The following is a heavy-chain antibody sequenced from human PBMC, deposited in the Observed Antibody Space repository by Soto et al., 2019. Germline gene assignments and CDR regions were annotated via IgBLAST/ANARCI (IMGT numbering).Heavy chain of an antibody. CDR1: GFTFSSYG. V-gene: IGHV3-33*01. CDR2: IWYDGSNK. D-gene: IGHD2-8*01. CDR3: ARSILHCTNGVCSGWGGFDY. J-gene: IGHJ4*02. Sequence: QVQLVESGGGVVQPGRSLRLSCAASGFTFSSYGMHWVRQAPGKGLEWVAVIWYDGSNKYYADSVKGRFTISRDNSXXTXYXXMNSLRAEDTAVYYCARSILHCTNGVCSGWGGFDYWGQGTLVTVSS.